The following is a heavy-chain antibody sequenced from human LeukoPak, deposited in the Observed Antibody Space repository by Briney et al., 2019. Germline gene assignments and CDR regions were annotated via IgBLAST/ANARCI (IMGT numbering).Heavy chain of an antibody. CDR2: IIPIFGTA. Sequence: SVKVSCKASGGTFSSYAISWVRQAPGQGLEWMGGIIPIFGTANYAQKFQGRATITADESTSTAYMELSSLRSEDTAVYYCARDPPTGRGAFDIWGQGTMVTVSS. J-gene: IGHJ3*02. V-gene: IGHV1-69*13. CDR1: GGTFSSYA. D-gene: IGHD3-10*01. CDR3: ARDPPTGRGAFDI.